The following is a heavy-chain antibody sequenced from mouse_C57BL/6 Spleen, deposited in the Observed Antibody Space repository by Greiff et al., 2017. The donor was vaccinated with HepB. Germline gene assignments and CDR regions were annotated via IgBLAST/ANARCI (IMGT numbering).Heavy chain of an antibody. CDR2: ISDGGSYT. Sequence: EVNVVESGGGLVKPGGSLKLSCAASGFTFSSYAMSWVRQTPEKRLEWVATISDGGSYTYYPDNVKGRFTISRDNAKNNLYLQMSHLKSEDTAMYYCARDDYYGSIYWGQGTTLTVSS. CDR3: ARDDYYGSIY. J-gene: IGHJ2*01. CDR1: GFTFSSYA. V-gene: IGHV5-4*01. D-gene: IGHD1-1*01.